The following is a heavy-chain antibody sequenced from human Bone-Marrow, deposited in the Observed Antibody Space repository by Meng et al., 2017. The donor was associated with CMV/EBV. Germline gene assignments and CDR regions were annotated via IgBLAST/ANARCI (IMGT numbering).Heavy chain of an antibody. D-gene: IGHD6-25*01. CDR2: ISSSSSYI. J-gene: IGHJ6*02. V-gene: IGHV3-21*01. CDR1: GFTFSSYS. CDR3: ASDVVVGAAGDYYYYYGMDV. Sequence: GGSLRLSCAASGFTFSSYSMNWVSQAPGKGLEWVSSISSSSSYIYYADSVKGRFTISRDNAKNSLYLQMNRLRAEDTAVYYCASDVVVGAAGDYYYYYGMDVWGQGTTVTVSS.